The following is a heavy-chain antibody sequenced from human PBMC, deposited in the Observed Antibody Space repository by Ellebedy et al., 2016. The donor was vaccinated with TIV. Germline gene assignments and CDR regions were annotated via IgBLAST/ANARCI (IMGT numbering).Heavy chain of an antibody. J-gene: IGHJ6*02. D-gene: IGHD3-3*01. V-gene: IGHV1-69*04. CDR3: ARDRLRWTYDSAYYYYYGMDV. CDR1: GYTFTSYG. CDR2: IIPILGIA. Sequence: ASVKVSCKASGYTFTSYGISWVRQAPGQGLEWMGRIIPILGIANYAQKFQGRVTITADKSTSTAYMELSSLRSEDTAVYYCARDRLRWTYDSAYYYYYGMDVWGQGTTVTVSS.